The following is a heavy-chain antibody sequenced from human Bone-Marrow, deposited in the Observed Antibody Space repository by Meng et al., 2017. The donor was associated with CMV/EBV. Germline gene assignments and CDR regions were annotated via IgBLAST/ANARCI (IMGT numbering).Heavy chain of an antibody. V-gene: IGHV4-59*12. Sequence: GSLRLSCTVSGGSISSYYWSWIRQPPGKGLEWIGYIYYSGSTYYNPSLKSRVTISADTSKNQFSLKLSSVTAADAAVYYCSRDTGVVPAAMLGFGHDGMDVWGQGPTVTVSS. CDR1: GGSISSYY. CDR2: IYYSGST. J-gene: IGHJ6*02. CDR3: SRDTGVVPAAMLGFGHDGMDV. D-gene: IGHD2-2*01.